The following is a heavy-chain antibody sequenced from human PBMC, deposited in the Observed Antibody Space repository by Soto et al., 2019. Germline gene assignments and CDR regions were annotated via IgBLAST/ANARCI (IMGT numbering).Heavy chain of an antibody. CDR3: ARSAPPIDS. CDR2: INAGNGNT. J-gene: IGHJ4*02. Sequence: QVQLVQSGAEVKKPGASVQVSCKASGDIFTSYVMEWVRQAPGQRLEWMGWINAGNGNTKYSQKFQGRVTITRDTSANTAYMELSSLRSEDTAVYYCARSAPPIDSWGQGTLVTVSS. CDR1: GDIFTSYV. V-gene: IGHV1-3*01.